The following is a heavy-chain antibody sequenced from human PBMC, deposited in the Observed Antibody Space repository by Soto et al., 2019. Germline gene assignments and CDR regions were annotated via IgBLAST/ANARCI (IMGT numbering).Heavy chain of an antibody. V-gene: IGHV1-69*01. CDR2: VMPIFGTT. D-gene: IGHD6-19*01. CDR1: GGTFSSFP. J-gene: IGHJ4*02. Sequence: QVQLVQSGAEVKKPGSSVKVSCKASGGTFSSFPIAWVRQAPGQGLEWVGGVMPIFGTTKYAQNFRDRVTIYADESTSTAYMELSSLRFEDTAVYYCAMIDYSSGSDYWGQGTLVTVFS. CDR3: AMIDYSSGSDY.